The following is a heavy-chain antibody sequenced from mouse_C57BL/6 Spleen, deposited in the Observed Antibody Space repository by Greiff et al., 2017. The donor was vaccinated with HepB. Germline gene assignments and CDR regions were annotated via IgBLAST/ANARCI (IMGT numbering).Heavy chain of an antibody. D-gene: IGHD1-1*01. CDR1: GYTFTDYE. V-gene: IGHV1-15*01. J-gene: IGHJ1*03. Sequence: VQLQQSGAELVRPGASVTLSCKASGYTFTDYEMHRVKQTPVHGLEWIGAIDPETGGTAYNQKFKGKAILTADKSSSTAYMELRSLTSEDSAVYYCTRGHYYGSYWYFDVWGTGTTVTVSS. CDR2: IDPETGGT. CDR3: TRGHYYGSYWYFDV.